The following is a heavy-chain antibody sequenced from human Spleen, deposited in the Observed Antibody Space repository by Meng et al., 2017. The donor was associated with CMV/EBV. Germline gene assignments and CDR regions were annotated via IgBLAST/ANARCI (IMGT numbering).Heavy chain of an antibody. CDR1: GFTFSSYA. J-gene: IGHJ6*02. CDR3: ARDIVVVPAAIASTYYYYYYGMDV. D-gene: IGHD2-2*01. Sequence: GGSLRLSCAASGFTFSSYAMSWVRQAPGKGLEWVSSISSSSSYIYYADSVKGRFTISRDNAKNSLYLQMNSLRAEDTAVYYCARDIVVVPAAIASTYYYYYYGMDVWGQGTTVTVSS. CDR2: ISSSSSYI. V-gene: IGHV3-21*01.